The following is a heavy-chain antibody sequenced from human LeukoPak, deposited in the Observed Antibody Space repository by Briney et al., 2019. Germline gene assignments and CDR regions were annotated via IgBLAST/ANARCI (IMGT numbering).Heavy chain of an antibody. CDR1: GGSISSGGYY. CDR2: IYHSGST. V-gene: IGHV4-30-2*01. D-gene: IGHD1-26*01. CDR3: ARDSRRPERELNLYYFDY. Sequence: PSQTLSLTCTVSGGSISSGGYYWSWIRQPPGKGLEWIGYIYHSGSTYYNPSLKSRVTISVDTSKNQFSLKLSSVTAADTAVYYCARDSRRPERELNLYYFDYWGQGTLVTVSS. J-gene: IGHJ4*02.